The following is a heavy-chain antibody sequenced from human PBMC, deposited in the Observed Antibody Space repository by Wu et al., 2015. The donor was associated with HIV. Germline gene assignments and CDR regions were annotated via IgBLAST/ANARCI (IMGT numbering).Heavy chain of an antibody. CDR1: GYTFTDYY. Sequence: QVQLLQSGAEVKKPGASVMVSCKASGYTFTDYYMYWVRQAPGQGLEWMGWINPNRGGTKYAQKFQGRVTMTRDTAVSTAYMELNSLRSEDTAIYYCARGDRFSYYYGLDAFNIWGQGTMVTVSS. J-gene: IGHJ3*02. CDR3: ARGDRFSYYYGLDAFNI. D-gene: IGHD3-10*01. V-gene: IGHV1-2*02. CDR2: INPNRGGT.